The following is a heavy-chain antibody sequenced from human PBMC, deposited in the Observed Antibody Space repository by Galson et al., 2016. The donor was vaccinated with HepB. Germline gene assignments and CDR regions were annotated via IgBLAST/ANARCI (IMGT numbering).Heavy chain of an antibody. CDR1: GFTVSTKY. D-gene: IGHD2/OR15-2a*01. Sequence: SLRLSCAASGFTVSTKYMTWVRQAPGKGLEWVSLISADGTTYYTDSVKGRFTISRDNAKNSLFLQMNSLRVDDTALYFCTRDQPFSSFDYWGQGAQVTVSS. J-gene: IGHJ4*02. V-gene: IGHV3-66*01. CDR3: TRDQPFSSFDY. CDR2: ISADGTT.